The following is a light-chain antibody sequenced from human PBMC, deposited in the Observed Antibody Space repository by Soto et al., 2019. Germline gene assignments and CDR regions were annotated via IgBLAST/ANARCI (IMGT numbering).Light chain of an antibody. CDR3: QDCGTSHPWT. CDR2: GGS. V-gene: IGKV3-20*01. CDR1: QTIRGNE. J-gene: IGKJ1*01. Sequence: EVVLTQSPGALSLSPGEGVTLSCRASQTIRGNELAWYRQKRGQAPRLLIYGGSSRAEGIPDRFSGRGTGTNFTLTISRLEPEDSAVYYCQDCGTSHPWTFGQGTKLEIK.